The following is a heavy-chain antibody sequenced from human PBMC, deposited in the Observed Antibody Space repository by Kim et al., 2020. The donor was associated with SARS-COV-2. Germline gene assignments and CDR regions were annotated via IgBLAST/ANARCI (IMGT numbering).Heavy chain of an antibody. CDR3: ARMDTAMVRGMDV. Sequence: SETLSLTCTVSGGSVSSGSYYWSWIRQPPGKGLEWIGYIYYSVSTNYNPSLKSRVTISVDTSKNQFSLKLSSVTAADTAVYYCARMDTAMVRGMDVWGQGTTVTVSS. CDR1: GGSVSSGSYY. V-gene: IGHV4-61*01. J-gene: IGHJ6*02. D-gene: IGHD5-18*01. CDR2: IYYSVST.